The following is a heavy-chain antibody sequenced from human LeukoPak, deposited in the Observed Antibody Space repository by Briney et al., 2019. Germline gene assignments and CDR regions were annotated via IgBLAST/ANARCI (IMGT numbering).Heavy chain of an antibody. J-gene: IGHJ4*02. D-gene: IGHD2-2*01. V-gene: IGHV3-7*01. CDR2: IKYDGSDK. CDR1: EFTFSSYA. CDR3: ARDFYCSRTSCYAPSFDY. Sequence: GGSLRLSCAASEFTFSSYAMQWVRQAPGRGLEWVANIKYDGSDKYYVDSVKGRFTISRDNAKNSLFLQVNSLRAEDTAVYYCARDFYCSRTSCYAPSFDYWGQGTLVTVSS.